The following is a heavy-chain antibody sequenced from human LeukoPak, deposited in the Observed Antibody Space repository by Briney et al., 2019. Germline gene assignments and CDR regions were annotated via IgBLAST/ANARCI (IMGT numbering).Heavy chain of an antibody. V-gene: IGHV3-74*01. CDR2: IKSDGSDT. Sequence: GGSLRLSGAASGFTFSSYWMHWVRQAPGEGLVWVSRIKSDGSDTTYADSVKGRFTLSRDNTKNTLYLQMNSLRAEDTAVYYCARAASLDSWGQGILVIVSS. CDR1: GFTFSSYW. J-gene: IGHJ4*02. D-gene: IGHD2-2*01. CDR3: ARAASLDS.